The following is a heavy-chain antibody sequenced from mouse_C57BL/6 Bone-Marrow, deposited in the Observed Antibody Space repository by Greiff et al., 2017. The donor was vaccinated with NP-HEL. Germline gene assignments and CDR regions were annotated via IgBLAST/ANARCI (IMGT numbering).Heavy chain of an antibody. D-gene: IGHD2-12*01. CDR3: ERGDDVSCRFGYAMDY. CDR2: IYPGDGGT. V-gene: IGHV1-80*01. J-gene: IGHJ4*01. CDR1: GYAFSSYW. Sequence: VQLQQSGAELVKPGASVKISCKASGYAFSSYWMNWVKERRGKGLEWIGQIYPGDGGTKYNGKFKGKATLTADKSSSTAYMQVSSLTSEDSAVYFCERGDDVSCRFGYAMDYWGQGTSVTVSA.